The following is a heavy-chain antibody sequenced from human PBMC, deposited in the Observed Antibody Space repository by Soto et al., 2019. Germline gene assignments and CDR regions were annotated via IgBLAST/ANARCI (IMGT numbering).Heavy chain of an antibody. CDR3: VRQPNRPMAGDD. CDR1: GASISSPTYY. Sequence: SETLSLTCTVSGASISSPTYYWGWIRQSPGKGLEWIGSIYYTGTTHYSPSLKSRLTLSVDTSTNQFSLNLASLTAADTAMYYCVRQPNRPMAGDDRAQRTPVTVSS. CDR2: IYYTGTT. V-gene: IGHV4-39*01. D-gene: IGHD2-8*01. J-gene: IGHJ4*02.